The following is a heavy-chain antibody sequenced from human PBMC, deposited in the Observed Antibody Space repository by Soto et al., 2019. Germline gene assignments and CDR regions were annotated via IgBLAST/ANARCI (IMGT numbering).Heavy chain of an antibody. D-gene: IGHD6-13*01. CDR3: AKESWANPDT. V-gene: IGHV3-11*01. Sequence: LVGSGGALVKPGGSLRLSCAASGFIFRDWFMSWIRQAPGKGLEWISYISKDSGRATGYADSVRGRFTIARDNAKKSRFLQMNNLTVKDTAVYYSAKESWANPDTWRQGTLVAVSS. CDR2: ISKDSGRAT. J-gene: IGHJ5*02. CDR1: GFIFRDWF.